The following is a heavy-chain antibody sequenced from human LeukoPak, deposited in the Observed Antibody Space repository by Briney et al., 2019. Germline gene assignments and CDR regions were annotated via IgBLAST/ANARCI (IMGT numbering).Heavy chain of an antibody. CDR1: GFTFSSYE. CDR3: ARVRYFDWLLSGRFDY. V-gene: IGHV3-48*03. CDR2: ISSSGSTI. Sequence: PGGSLRLSCAASGFTFSSYEMNWVRQAPGKGLEWVSYISSSGSTIYYADSVKGRFTISRDNAKNSLYLQMNSLRAEDTAVYCCARVRYFDWLLSGRFDYWGQGTLVTVSS. J-gene: IGHJ4*02. D-gene: IGHD3-9*01.